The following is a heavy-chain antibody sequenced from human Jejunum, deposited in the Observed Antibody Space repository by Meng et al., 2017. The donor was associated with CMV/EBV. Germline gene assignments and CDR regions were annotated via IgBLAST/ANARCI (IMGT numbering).Heavy chain of an antibody. CDR3: ARDITNWFDP. J-gene: IGHJ5*02. D-gene: IGHD1-14*01. V-gene: IGHV1-46*01. CDR1: GYIFSGYY. Sequence: KASGYIFSGYYMHWVRQAPGQGLEWMGIINPSGGSTTYYAQKFQGRVSMTRDMSTSTVYMELSSLRSEDTAVYYCARDITNWFDPWGQGTLVTVSS. CDR2: INPSGGST.